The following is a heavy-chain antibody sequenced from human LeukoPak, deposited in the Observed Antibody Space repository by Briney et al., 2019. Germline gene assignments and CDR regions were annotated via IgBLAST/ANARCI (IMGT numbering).Heavy chain of an antibody. V-gene: IGHV4-39*01. J-gene: IGHJ4*02. CDR1: GGSISSSLYY. D-gene: IGHD3-10*01. Sequence: SETLSLTCTVSGGSISSSLYYWGWIRQPPGKGLEWIGTIYYRGSTYYKPSLKSRVTISVDTSKNQFSPKLRSVTATDTAVYYCAKSLYNYKSGTYFRPFDSWGQGTLVTVSS. CDR3: AKSLYNYKSGTYFRPFDS. CDR2: IYYRGST.